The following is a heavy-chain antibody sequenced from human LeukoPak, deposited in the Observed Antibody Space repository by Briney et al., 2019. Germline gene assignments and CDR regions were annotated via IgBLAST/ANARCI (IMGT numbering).Heavy chain of an antibody. J-gene: IGHJ5*02. CDR3: ARDSGYGGTFDP. CDR1: GGSISSGSYY. CDR2: IYTSGST. Sequence: SETLSLTCTVSGGSISSGSYYWSWIRQPAGKGLEWIGRIYTSGSTSYNPSLKSRVTISVDTSKNQFSLKLSSVTAADTAVYYCARDSGYGGTFDPWGQGTLVTVSS. D-gene: IGHD4-23*01. V-gene: IGHV4-61*02.